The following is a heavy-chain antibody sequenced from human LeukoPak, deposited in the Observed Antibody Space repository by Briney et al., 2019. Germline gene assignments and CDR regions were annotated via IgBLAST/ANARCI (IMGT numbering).Heavy chain of an antibody. Sequence: GGSLRLSCAASGFTFSSYGMHWVRQAPGKGLEWVAFIRYDGSNKYYADSVKGRFTISRDNSKNTLYLQMNSLRAEDTAVYYCAKDRAAVAGTIYYFDYWGQGTLVTVSS. D-gene: IGHD6-19*01. CDR3: AKDRAAVAGTIYYFDY. J-gene: IGHJ4*02. V-gene: IGHV3-30*02. CDR2: IRYDGSNK. CDR1: GFTFSSYG.